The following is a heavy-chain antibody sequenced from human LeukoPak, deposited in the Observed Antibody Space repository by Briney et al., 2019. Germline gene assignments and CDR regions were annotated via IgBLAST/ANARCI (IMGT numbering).Heavy chain of an antibody. CDR3: AKSLTYCSGGSCYSGDYYYYYGMDV. CDR1: GFTFSSYA. CDR2: ISGSGGST. V-gene: IGHV3-23*01. D-gene: IGHD2-15*01. Sequence: GGSLRLSCAASGFTFSSYAMSWVRQALGKGLEWVSAISGSGGSTYYADSVKGRFTISRDNSKNTLYLQMNSLRAEDTAVYYCAKSLTYCSGGSCYSGDYYYYYGMDVWGQGTTVTVSS. J-gene: IGHJ6*02.